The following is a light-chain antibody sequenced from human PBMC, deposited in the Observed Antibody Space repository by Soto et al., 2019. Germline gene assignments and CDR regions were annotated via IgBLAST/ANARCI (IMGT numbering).Light chain of an antibody. J-gene: IGLJ3*02. CDR1: SGYD. CDR2: GNS. Sequence: QAVVTQPPSVSGAPGQRVTISCTGSSGYDVHWYQQLPGIAPKLLIYGNSNRPPGVPDRFSGSKSGTSASLAITGLQAEDEADYYCQSYDSSLSGWVFGGGTQLTV. CDR3: QSYDSSLSGWV. V-gene: IGLV1-40*01.